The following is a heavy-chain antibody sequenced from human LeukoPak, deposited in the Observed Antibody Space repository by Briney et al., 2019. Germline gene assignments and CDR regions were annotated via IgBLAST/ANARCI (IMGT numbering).Heavy chain of an antibody. CDR2: IYYSGST. D-gene: IGHD4-17*01. V-gene: IGHV4-39*07. J-gene: IGHJ2*01. CDR3: ARGYGDKPAIPIDL. CDR1: GGSISSSSYY. Sequence: SETLSLTCAVSGGSISSSSYYWGWIRQPPGKGLEWIGSIYYSGSTYYSPSLKSRVTISVDTSKNQFSLKLSSVTAADTAVYYCARGYGDKPAIPIDLWGRGTLVTVSS.